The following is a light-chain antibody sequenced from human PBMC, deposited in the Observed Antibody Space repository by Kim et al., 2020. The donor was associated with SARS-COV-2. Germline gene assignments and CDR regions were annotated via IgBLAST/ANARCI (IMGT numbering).Light chain of an antibody. Sequence: QSITISCPGTSSDVGGHNYVSWYQQHPGKAPKLMIYDVSNRPSGVSNRFSGSKSGNTASLTISGLQAEDEADYYCSSYTNSNTVVFDGGTQLTVL. CDR2: DVS. V-gene: IGLV2-14*03. CDR3: SSYTNSNTVV. J-gene: IGLJ3*02. CDR1: SSDVGGHNY.